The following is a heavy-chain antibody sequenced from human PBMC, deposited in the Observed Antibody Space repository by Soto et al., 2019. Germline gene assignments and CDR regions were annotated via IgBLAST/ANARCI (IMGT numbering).Heavy chain of an antibody. Sequence: GASVKVSCKVSGYTLTELSMHWVRQAPGQGLEWMGGIIPIFGTANYAQKFQGRVTITADESTSTAYMELSSLRSEDTAVYYCARDSVRGVIMDYYYGMDVWGQGTTVTVSS. J-gene: IGHJ6*02. D-gene: IGHD3-10*01. CDR3: ARDSVRGVIMDYYYGMDV. V-gene: IGHV1-69*13. CDR2: IIPIFGTA. CDR1: GYTLTELS.